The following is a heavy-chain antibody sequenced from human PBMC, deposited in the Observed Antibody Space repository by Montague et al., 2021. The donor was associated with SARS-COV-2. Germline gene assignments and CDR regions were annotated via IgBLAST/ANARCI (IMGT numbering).Heavy chain of an antibody. Sequence: SETLSLTCTVSGGSVSSGSYYCSWVRQPPGKGLQSIGYIYYTGSTNYNPSLQSRVTISVDSSKNQFSVRLSSVTAADTAVYYCARISGITSWYYDYWGQGTLVTVSS. J-gene: IGHJ4*02. CDR2: IYYTGST. D-gene: IGHD1-14*01. V-gene: IGHV4-61*01. CDR3: ARISGITSWYYDY. CDR1: GGSVSSGSYY.